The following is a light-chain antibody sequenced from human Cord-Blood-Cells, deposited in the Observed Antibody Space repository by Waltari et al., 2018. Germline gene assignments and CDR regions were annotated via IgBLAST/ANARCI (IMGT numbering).Light chain of an antibody. J-gene: IGLJ2*01. CDR2: EGS. CDR1: SSDVGSSNL. V-gene: IGLV2-23*03. Sequence: QSALTQPASVSGSPGQSITISCTGTSSDVGSSNLVSWDQQHQGKAPKLMIYEGSKRPSGVSNRFAGSKSGNTASLTISGLQAEDEADYYCCSYAGSSTFVVFGGGTKLTVL. CDR3: CSYAGSSTFVV.